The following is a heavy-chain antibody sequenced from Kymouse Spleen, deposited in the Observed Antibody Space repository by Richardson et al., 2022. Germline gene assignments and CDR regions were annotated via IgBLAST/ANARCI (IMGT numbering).Heavy chain of an antibody. Sequence: QVQLVESGGGVVQPGRSLRLSCAASGFTFSSYGMHWVRQAPGKGLEWVAVIWYDGSNKYYADSVKGRFTISRDNSKNTLYLQMNSLRAEDTAVYYCARNPDFWSGYYPHFDYWGQGTLVTVSS. CDR3: ARNPDFWSGYYPHFDY. CDR2: IWYDGSNK. CDR1: GFTFSSYG. V-gene: IGHV3-33*01. J-gene: IGHJ4*02. D-gene: IGHD3-3*01.